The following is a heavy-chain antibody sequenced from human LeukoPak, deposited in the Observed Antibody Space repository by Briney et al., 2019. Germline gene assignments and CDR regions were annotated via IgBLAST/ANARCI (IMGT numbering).Heavy chain of an antibody. CDR1: GGTFISYA. CDR2: IIPIFGTA. D-gene: IGHD4-17*01. Sequence: SVKVSCKASGGTFISYAISWVRQAPGQGLEWMGGIIPIFGTANYAQKFQGRVTITADESTSTAYMELSSLRSEDTAVYYCAGSTVTRLAEYFQHWGQGTLVTVSS. V-gene: IGHV1-69*13. CDR3: AGSTVTRLAEYFQH. J-gene: IGHJ1*01.